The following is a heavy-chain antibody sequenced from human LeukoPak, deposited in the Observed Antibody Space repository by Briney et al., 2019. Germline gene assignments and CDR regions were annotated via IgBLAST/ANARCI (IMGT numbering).Heavy chain of an antibody. CDR2: IYYSGST. CDR3: ARLFTPQYSSGWYSDY. D-gene: IGHD6-19*01. J-gene: IGHJ4*02. Sequence: PSQTLSLTCTVSGGSISSGGYYWSWIRQHPGKGLEWIGYIYYSGSTYYNPSLKSRVTISVDTSKNQFSLKLSSVTAADTAVYYCARLFTPQYSSGWYSDYWGQGTLVTVSS. V-gene: IGHV4-31*03. CDR1: GGSISSGGYY.